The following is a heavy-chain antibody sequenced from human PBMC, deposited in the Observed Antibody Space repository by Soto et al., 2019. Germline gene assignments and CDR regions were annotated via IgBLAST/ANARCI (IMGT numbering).Heavy chain of an antibody. Sequence: SETLSLTCTVSGGSISSGDYYWSWIRQPPGKGLEWIGYIYYSGSPYYNPSLKSRVTIAEDTSKNQFSLKLSSVTAADTAVYYCARTYSYGHYAPRAQRTPVTGSS. CDR2: IYYSGSP. CDR3: ARTYSYGHYAP. D-gene: IGHD5-18*01. CDR1: GGSISSGDYY. J-gene: IGHJ5*02. V-gene: IGHV4-30-4*01.